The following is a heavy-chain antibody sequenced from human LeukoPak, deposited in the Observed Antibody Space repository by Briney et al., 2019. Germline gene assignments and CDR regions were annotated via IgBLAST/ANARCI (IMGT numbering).Heavy chain of an antibody. CDR1: GGSLSSSDYS. Sequence: SETLSLTCIVSGGSLSSSDYSWDWIRQSLEKGLEWIGNFYFSGGTYYSPSLKSRVTISADTSKNQFSLKLSSVTAADTAVYYCARQAWKKFNYWGQGTLVTVSS. CDR2: FYFSGGT. D-gene: IGHD1-1*01. J-gene: IGHJ4*02. CDR3: ARQAWKKFNY. V-gene: IGHV4-39*01.